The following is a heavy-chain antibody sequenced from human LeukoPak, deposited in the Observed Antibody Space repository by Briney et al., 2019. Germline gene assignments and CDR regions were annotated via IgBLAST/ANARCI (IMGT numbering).Heavy chain of an antibody. V-gene: IGHV3-49*03. CDR3: TRDRGAYNLYDY. CDR2: IRSKAYGETA. CDR1: GFSFGDYA. J-gene: IGHJ4*02. Sequence: GGSLRLSCTASGFSFGDYAMSWIRQAPGKGLEWVGFIRSKAYGETADYAASVKGRFTISRDDSKAIAYLQMNSLKTEDTAVYHCTRDRGAYNLYDYWGQGTLVTVSS. D-gene: IGHD1-1*01.